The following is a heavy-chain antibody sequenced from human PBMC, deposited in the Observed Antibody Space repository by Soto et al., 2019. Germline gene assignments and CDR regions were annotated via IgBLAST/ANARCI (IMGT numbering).Heavy chain of an antibody. CDR2: ISAYNGNT. CDR1: GYTFTTYG. V-gene: IGHV1-18*01. D-gene: IGHD4-17*01. CDR3: SRGTTGGFPFDS. Sequence: QVQLVQSGAEVKKPGASVKVSCKASGYTFTTYGFSWVRQAPGQGLEWMGWISAYNGNTNYAQNLQGRVTMTTDTSTSTVYMELRSLRADDTAVYYCSRGTTGGFPFDSWGQGTLVTVSS. J-gene: IGHJ4*02.